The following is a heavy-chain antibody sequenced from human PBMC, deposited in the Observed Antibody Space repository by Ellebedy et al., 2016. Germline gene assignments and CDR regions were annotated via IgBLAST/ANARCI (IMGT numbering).Heavy chain of an antibody. CDR2: IYSGGSA. V-gene: IGHV3-66*01. CDR3: ARDRENSGSSDH. CDR1: GLTVSNKY. D-gene: IGHD1-26*01. J-gene: IGHJ5*02. Sequence: GESLKISCAASGLTVSNKYMSWVRQAPGKGLEWVSIIYSGGSAYYADSVKGRFTISRDNSRNTLYHQMNSLRAEDTAVYYCARDRENSGSSDHWGQGTLVTVSS.